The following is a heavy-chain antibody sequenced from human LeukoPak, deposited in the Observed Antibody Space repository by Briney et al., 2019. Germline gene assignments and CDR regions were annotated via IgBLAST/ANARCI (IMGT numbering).Heavy chain of an antibody. V-gene: IGHV4-34*01. D-gene: IGHD3-10*01. CDR3: ARMIYYGSGSYYNRGDY. J-gene: IGHJ4*02. CDR1: GGSFSGYY. Sequence: SETLSLTCAVYGGSFSGYYWSWIRQPPGKGLEWIGEINHSGSTNYNPSLKSRVTISVDTSKNQFSLKLSSVTAADTAVYYCARMIYYGSGSYYNRGDYWGQGTLVTVSS. CDR2: INHSGST.